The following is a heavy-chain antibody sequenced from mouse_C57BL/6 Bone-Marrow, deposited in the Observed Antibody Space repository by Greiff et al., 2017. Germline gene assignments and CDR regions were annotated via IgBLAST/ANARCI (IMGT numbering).Heavy chain of an antibody. CDR1: GFTFSSYG. CDR2: ISSGGSYT. Sequence: EVMLVESGGDLVKPGGSLKLSCAASGFTFSSYGMSWVRQTPDKRLEWSATISSGGSYTYYPDSVKGRFTISRDNAKNTLYLQMSSLKSEDTAMYYCARHRSMDYWGQGTSVTVSS. V-gene: IGHV5-6*01. J-gene: IGHJ4*01. CDR3: ARHRSMDY.